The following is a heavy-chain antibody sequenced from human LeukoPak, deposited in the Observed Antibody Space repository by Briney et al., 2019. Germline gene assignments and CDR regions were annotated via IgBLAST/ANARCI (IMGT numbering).Heavy chain of an antibody. CDR2: INWNGGST. D-gene: IGHD3-3*01. V-gene: IGHV3-20*01. CDR1: GFTYDDYG. J-gene: IGHJ4*02. Sequence: PGGSLRLSCAASGFTYDDYGMSWVHQAPGKELEWVSGINWNGGSTGYADSVKGRFTISRDNAKNSLYLQMNSLRAEDTALYHCARELNDFWSGPIRGFDYWGQGTLVAVSS. CDR3: ARELNDFWSGPIRGFDY.